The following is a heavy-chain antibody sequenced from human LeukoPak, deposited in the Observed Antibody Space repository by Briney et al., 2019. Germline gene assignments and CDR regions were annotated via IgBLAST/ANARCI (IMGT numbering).Heavy chain of an antibody. CDR1: GGSISSSSYY. V-gene: IGHV4-39*07. CDR3: ARGSSGYYSRWFDP. CDR2: IYYSGST. D-gene: IGHD3-22*01. J-gene: IGHJ5*02. Sequence: PSETLSLTCTVSGGSISSSSYYWGWIRQPPGKGLEWIGSIYYSGSTYYNPSLKSRVTISVDTFKNQFSLKLSSVTAADTAVYYCARGSSGYYSRWFDPWGQGTLVTVSS.